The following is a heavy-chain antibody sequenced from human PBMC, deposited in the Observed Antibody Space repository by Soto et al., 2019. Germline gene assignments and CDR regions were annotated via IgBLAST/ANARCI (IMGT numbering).Heavy chain of an antibody. Sequence: ASVKVSCKVSGYTLTELSMHWVRQAPGKGLEWMGGFDPEDGETIYAQKFQGRVTMTEDTSTDTAYMELSSLRSEDTAVYYCATPRESSSWFRWAIEFDYWGQGNLVTVSS. J-gene: IGHJ4*02. CDR1: GYTLTELS. D-gene: IGHD6-13*01. V-gene: IGHV1-24*01. CDR2: FDPEDGET. CDR3: ATPRESSSWFRWAIEFDY.